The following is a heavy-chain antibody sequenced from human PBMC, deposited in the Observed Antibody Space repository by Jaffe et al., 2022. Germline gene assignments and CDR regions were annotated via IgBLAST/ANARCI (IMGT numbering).Heavy chain of an antibody. CDR2: IIPIFGTA. J-gene: IGHJ3*02. Sequence: QVQLVQSGAEVKKPGSSVKVSCKASGGTFSSYAISWVRQAPGQGLEWMGGIIPIFGTANYAQKFQGRVTITADESTSTAYMELSSLRSEDTAVYYCAREIRYCSGGSCYSDAFDIWGQGTMVTVSS. V-gene: IGHV1-69*01. D-gene: IGHD2-15*01. CDR3: AREIRYCSGGSCYSDAFDI. CDR1: GGTFSSYA.